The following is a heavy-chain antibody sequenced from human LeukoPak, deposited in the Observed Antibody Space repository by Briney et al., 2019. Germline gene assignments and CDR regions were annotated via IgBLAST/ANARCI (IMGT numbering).Heavy chain of an antibody. CDR1: GGSFSGYY. D-gene: IGHD1-26*01. Sequence: SGTLSLTCAVYGGSFSGYYRSWVRQPPGKGLEWMGEINHSASTNYNPPPPRRGTISVDPSTNQCSLKLRTVTAADTAVSYRARGAAYSGTYFPFDSSGQGTLVTVS. CDR2: INHSAST. CDR3: ARGAAYSGTYFPFDS. V-gene: IGHV4-34*01. J-gene: IGHJ4*02.